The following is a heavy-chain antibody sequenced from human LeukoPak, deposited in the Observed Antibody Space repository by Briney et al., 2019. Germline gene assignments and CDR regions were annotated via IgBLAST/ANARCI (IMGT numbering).Heavy chain of an antibody. CDR1: GYSFTSYW. V-gene: IGHV5-51*01. CDR2: IYPGDSDT. Sequence: GEPLKISCKGSGYSFTSYWIGWVRQMPGKGLEWMGIIYPGDSDTRYSPSFQGQVTISADKSISTAYLQWSSLKASDTAMYYCARHTQSLAAAGTGLVDYWGQGTLVTVSS. D-gene: IGHD6-13*01. J-gene: IGHJ4*02. CDR3: ARHTQSLAAAGTGLVDY.